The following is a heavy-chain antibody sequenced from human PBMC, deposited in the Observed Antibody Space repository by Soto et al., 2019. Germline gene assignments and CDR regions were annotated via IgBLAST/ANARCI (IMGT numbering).Heavy chain of an antibody. CDR2: IYWDDDK. V-gene: IGHV2-5*02. J-gene: IGHJ4*02. CDR3: AHINVDFVAGSTHTYDY. Sequence: QITLKESGPTLVTPTQTLTLTCTFSGFSLSTGGVGVGWLRQPPGKALEWLALIYWDDDKRYNPSLQSRLTSTKDAYNQVVLSMTNLDPVDTANYYCAHINVDFVAGSTHTYDYWGQGRLVSVSS. CDR1: GFSLSTGGVG. D-gene: IGHD2-21*01.